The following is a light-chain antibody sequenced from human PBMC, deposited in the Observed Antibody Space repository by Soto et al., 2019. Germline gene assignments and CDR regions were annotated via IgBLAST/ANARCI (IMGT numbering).Light chain of an antibody. Sequence: DIQMTQSPSSVSASVVDRVTITCRASQGVSSWLAWYQQKPGKTPSLLIYRGPGLQSGVPSRFSGSGSGTDFTLTISSLQSEDFASYYCQQADRLPLTFGGGNKVDIK. J-gene: IGKJ4*01. CDR1: QGVSSW. CDR3: QQADRLPLT. CDR2: RGP. V-gene: IGKV1D-12*01.